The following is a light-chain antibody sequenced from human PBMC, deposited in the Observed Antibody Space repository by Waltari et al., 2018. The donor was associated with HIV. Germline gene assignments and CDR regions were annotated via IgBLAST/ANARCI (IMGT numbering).Light chain of an antibody. J-gene: IGKJ4*01. CDR1: QSLLSHDGNTY. CDR2: KVS. V-gene: IGKV2-30*01. CDR3: MQGTHWPLT. Sequence: DVVMTQSQLTLPVTLGQTACICCTSSQSLLSHDGNTYLNWFHQRPGQSPRRLIYKVSSRVSGVPDRFSGSGSDTDFTLKISSVEAEDVGVYYCMQGTHWPLTFGGGTKVEIK.